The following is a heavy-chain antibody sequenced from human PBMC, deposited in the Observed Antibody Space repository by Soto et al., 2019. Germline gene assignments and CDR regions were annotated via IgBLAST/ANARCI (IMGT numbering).Heavy chain of an antibody. CDR3: AKDVVATHYYYYYGMDV. CDR1: GFTFISYG. J-gene: IGHJ6*02. D-gene: IGHD2-21*01. Sequence: SGGALRLSCAASGFTFISYGMHWVRQAPGKGLEWVAVISYDGSNKYYADSVKGRFTISRDNSKNTLYLQMNSLRAEDTAVYYFAKDVVATHYYYYYGMDVWGQGTTVTVSS. CDR2: ISYDGSNK. V-gene: IGHV3-30*18.